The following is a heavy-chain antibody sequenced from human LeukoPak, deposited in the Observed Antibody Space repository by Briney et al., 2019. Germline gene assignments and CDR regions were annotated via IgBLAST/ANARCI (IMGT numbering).Heavy chain of an antibody. V-gene: IGHV1-2*02. CDR1: GYTFTGYY. Sequence: ASVKVSCTASGYTFTGYYMHWVRQAPGQGLEWVGWINLNSGGTNYAQKFQGRVTMTRDTSISTAYMELSRLRSDDTAVYYCARAEGSSSWYLALYGMDVWGQGTTVTVSS. CDR2: INLNSGGT. CDR3: ARAEGSSSWYLALYGMDV. J-gene: IGHJ6*02. D-gene: IGHD6-13*01.